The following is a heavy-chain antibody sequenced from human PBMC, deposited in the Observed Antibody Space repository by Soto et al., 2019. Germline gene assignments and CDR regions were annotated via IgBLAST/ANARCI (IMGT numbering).Heavy chain of an antibody. V-gene: IGHV3-21*01. Sequence: LRLSCEASGFTLTTYTMNWVRQASGKGLEWVSSITSSSGHIYYADSVKGRFTISRDNARNSLYLQMNSLRAEDTAVYYCVRERGLSSFYGMDVWGQGTTVTVSS. CDR3: VRERGLSSFYGMDV. J-gene: IGHJ6*02. D-gene: IGHD3-10*01. CDR1: GFTLTTYT. CDR2: ITSSSGHI.